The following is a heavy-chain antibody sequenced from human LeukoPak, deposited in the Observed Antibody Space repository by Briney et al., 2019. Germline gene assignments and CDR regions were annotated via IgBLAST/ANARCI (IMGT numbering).Heavy chain of an antibody. CDR1: GGSISGYY. CDR3: AREAAVAGYFDY. CDR2: IYYSGST. V-gene: IGHV4-59*01. Sequence: SETLSLTCTVYGGSISGYYWSWIRQPPGKGLEWIGYIYYSGSTNYNPSLKSRVTISVDTSKKQFSLKLSSVTAADTAVYYCAREAAVAGYFDYWGQGTLVTVSS. D-gene: IGHD6-19*01. J-gene: IGHJ4*02.